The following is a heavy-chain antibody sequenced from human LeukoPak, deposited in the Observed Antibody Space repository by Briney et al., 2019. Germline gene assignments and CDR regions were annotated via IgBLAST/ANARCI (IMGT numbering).Heavy chain of an antibody. Sequence: GGSLRLSCAASGFXFSSYGIHWVRQAPGKGLEWVAVISYDGSNKYYADSVKGRFTISRDNSKNTLYLQMNSLRAEDTAVYYCAKGRPEGGYSYDPDYWGQGTLVTVSS. D-gene: IGHD5-18*01. CDR1: GFXFSSYG. CDR2: ISYDGSNK. J-gene: IGHJ4*02. V-gene: IGHV3-30*18. CDR3: AKGRPEGGYSYDPDY.